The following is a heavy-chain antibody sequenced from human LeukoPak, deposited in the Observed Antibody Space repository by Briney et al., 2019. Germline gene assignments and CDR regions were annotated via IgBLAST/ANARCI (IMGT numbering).Heavy chain of an antibody. Sequence: GGSLRLSCEASGFTFSSFIMHCVRQAPGKGLEWFSSIRSSISYIYYADAVKGRFTISRDDSKNTVYLQMNSLRAEDTSVYFCARGGESSGYYYADYWGQGTLVTVSS. CDR2: IRSSISYI. J-gene: IGHJ4*02. CDR3: ARGGESSGYYYADY. D-gene: IGHD3-22*01. V-gene: IGHV3-21*01. CDR1: GFTFSSFI.